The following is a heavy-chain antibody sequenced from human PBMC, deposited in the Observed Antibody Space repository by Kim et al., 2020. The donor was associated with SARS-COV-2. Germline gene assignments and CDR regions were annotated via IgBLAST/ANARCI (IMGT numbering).Heavy chain of an antibody. V-gene: IGHV3-48*01. D-gene: IGHD6-13*01. Sequence: GGSLRLSCAASGFTFSSYTMNWVRQAPGKGLEWISYIGNSGSTIYYADSVKGRFTISRDNTKNSLYLLLSSLRAEDTAVYYCARDSLVGSWYFDYWGQGT. CDR2: IGNSGSTI. J-gene: IGHJ4*02. CDR1: GFTFSSYT. CDR3: ARDSLVGSWYFDY.